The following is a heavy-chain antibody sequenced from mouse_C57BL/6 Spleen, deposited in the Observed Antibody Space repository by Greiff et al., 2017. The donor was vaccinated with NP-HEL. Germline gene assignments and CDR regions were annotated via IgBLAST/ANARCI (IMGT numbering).Heavy chain of an antibody. V-gene: IGHV2-6-1*01. CDR2: IWSDGST. Sequence: VMLVESGPGLVAPSQSLSITCTVSGFSLTSYGVHWVRQPPGKGLEWLVVIWSDGSTTYNSALKSRLSISKDNSKSQVFLKMNSLQTDDTAMYYCARHGTTVVSTGDYYAMDYWGQGTSVTVSS. CDR1: GFSLTSYG. CDR3: ARHGTTVVSTGDYYAMDY. D-gene: IGHD1-1*01. J-gene: IGHJ4*01.